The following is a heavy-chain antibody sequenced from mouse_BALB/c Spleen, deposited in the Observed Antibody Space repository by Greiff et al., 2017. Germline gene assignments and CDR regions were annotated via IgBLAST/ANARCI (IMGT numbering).Heavy chain of an antibody. J-gene: IGHJ3*01. CDR2: IRNRANNHAT. Sequence: EVKLMESGGGLVQPGGSMKLSCAASGFTFSDAWMDWVRQSPEKGLEWVAEIRNRANNHATYYAESVKGMFTISRDDSKSSVYLQMNSLRAEDTGIYYCSRGGNYGNWFAYWGQGTLVTVST. CDR3: SRGGNYGNWFAY. V-gene: IGHV6-6*01. CDR1: GFTFSDAW. D-gene: IGHD2-1*01.